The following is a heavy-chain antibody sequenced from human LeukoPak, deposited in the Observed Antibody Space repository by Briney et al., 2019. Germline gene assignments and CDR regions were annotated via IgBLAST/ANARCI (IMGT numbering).Heavy chain of an antibody. V-gene: IGHV3-30*03. CDR3: ATLWFGELPDY. D-gene: IGHD3-10*01. J-gene: IGHJ4*02. CDR2: IPYDGSNK. CDR1: GFTFSSYG. Sequence: GGSLRPSCAASGFTFSSYGMHWVRQAPGKGLEWMAVIPYDGSNKYYSDSVKGRFTISRDNSKNTLYLQMNSLRAEDTAVYYCATLWFGELPDYWGQGTLVTVSS.